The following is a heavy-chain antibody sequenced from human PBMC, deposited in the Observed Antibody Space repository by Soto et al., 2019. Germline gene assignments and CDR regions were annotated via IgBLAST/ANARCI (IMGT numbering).Heavy chain of an antibody. CDR3: ARGLSSPSAAGV. Sequence: QLQLQESGPGLVKPSETLSLTCAVSGCSVSSGGNYWGWIRQSPGKGLEWIGSVHATGTTHYNPSLTSRVTISVDTSKNQFSLIVNSVTAADTAVYYCARGLSSPSAAGVWGQGTLVTVSS. J-gene: IGHJ4*02. CDR2: VHATGTT. V-gene: IGHV4-39*01. D-gene: IGHD6-6*01. CDR1: GCSVSSGGNY.